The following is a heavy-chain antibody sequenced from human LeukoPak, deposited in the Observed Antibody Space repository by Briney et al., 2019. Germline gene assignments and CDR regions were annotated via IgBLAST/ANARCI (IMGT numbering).Heavy chain of an antibody. CDR3: AKDREGRSYADY. CDR2: ISASGVST. Sequence: PGGSLRLSCAASGFTFSDYALSWVRQAPGKRLEWVSAISASGVSTYYADSVKGRFIISRDNSRNTLYLQMNSLRAEDTAVYYCAKDREGRSYADYWGQGTLVTVPS. J-gene: IGHJ4*02. V-gene: IGHV3-23*01. CDR1: GFTFSDYA. D-gene: IGHD5-18*01.